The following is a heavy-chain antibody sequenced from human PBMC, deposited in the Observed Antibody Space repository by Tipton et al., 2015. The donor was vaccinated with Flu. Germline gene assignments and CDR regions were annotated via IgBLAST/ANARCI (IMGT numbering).Heavy chain of an antibody. CDR3: ARGSRDTRDTFDI. V-gene: IGHV4-59*08. Sequence: TLSLTCTVSGGSFRSYYWSWIRQPPGKRLEWIGYIFYSESTHYSPSLKSRVTISVDTSQSQFSLRLSSVTAADTAVYYCARGSRDTRDTFDIWGQGTMVTASS. D-gene: IGHD2-15*01. J-gene: IGHJ3*02. CDR1: GGSFRSYY. CDR2: IFYSEST.